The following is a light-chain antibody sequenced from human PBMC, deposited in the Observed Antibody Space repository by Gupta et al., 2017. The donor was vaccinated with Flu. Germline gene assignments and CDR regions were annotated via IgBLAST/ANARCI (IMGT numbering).Light chain of an antibody. Sequence: QSVLTPPPSMSAAPGQKVTISFSGSSSNVGNVYVSWYQQLPGTAPKLLIYENDKRPSGIPDRFSASKSGTSATLGITGLQTGDEADYYCGTWDNSLNIMMFGGGTRLTVL. CDR1: SSNVGNVY. CDR3: GTWDNSLNIMM. CDR2: END. V-gene: IGLV1-51*02. J-gene: IGLJ3*02.